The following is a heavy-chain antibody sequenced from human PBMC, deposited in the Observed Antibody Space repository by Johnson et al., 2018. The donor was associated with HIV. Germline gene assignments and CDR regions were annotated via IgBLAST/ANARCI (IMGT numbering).Heavy chain of an antibody. V-gene: IGHV3-13*01. J-gene: IGHJ3*02. CDR1: GFTFSSYD. Sequence: VQLVESGGGLVQPGWSLRLSCAASGFTFSSYDMHWVRQATGKGLEWVSAIGTAGDTYYPGSVKGRFTISRDNSKNTLYLQMNSLSAEDTAVYYCANAPGPYAFDIWGQGTMVTVSS. D-gene: IGHD2-2*01. CDR2: IGTAGDT. CDR3: ANAPGPYAFDI.